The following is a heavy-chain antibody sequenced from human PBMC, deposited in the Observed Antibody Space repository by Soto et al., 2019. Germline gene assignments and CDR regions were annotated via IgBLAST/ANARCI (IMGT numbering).Heavy chain of an antibody. Sequence: XETLSLSCAVYGGSFSGYYWSWIRQPPGKGLEWIGEINHSGSTNYNPSLKSRVTISVDTSKNQFSLKLSSVTAADTAVYYCARGFWYSRSWQGANFDDWGQGTLVTVSS. V-gene: IGHV4-34*01. CDR3: ARGFWYSRSWQGANFDD. CDR2: INHSGST. D-gene: IGHD6-13*01. CDR1: GGSFSGYY. J-gene: IGHJ4*02.